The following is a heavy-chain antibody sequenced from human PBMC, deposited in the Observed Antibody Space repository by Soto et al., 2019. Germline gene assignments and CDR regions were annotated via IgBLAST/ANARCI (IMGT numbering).Heavy chain of an antibody. V-gene: IGHV3-30-3*01. D-gene: IGHD3-10*01. J-gene: IGHJ4*02. CDR2: VSKDGSVK. Sequence: PGGSLRLSCEGSGFTFSRHALHWVRQAPGKGLEWVAVVSKDGSVKYWIESVRGRFTLSRDNSKNTVYLEMNSLRPEDTGVYYCVRSRSGAVADSFDLWGQGTPVTVYS. CDR3: VRSRSGAVADSFDL. CDR1: GFTFSRHA.